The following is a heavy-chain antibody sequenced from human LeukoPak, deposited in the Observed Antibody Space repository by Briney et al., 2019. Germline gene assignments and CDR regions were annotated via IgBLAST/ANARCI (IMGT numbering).Heavy chain of an antibody. J-gene: IGHJ4*02. Sequence: SVKVSCKASGGTFSSYAISWVRQAPGQGLEWMGGIIPIFGTANYAQKFQGRVTMTRDTSTSTVYMELSSLRSEDTAVYYCARGVRSDCYSCFDYWGQGTLVTVSS. D-gene: IGHD2-15*01. CDR3: ARGVRSDCYSCFDY. CDR1: GGTFSSYA. V-gene: IGHV1-69*05. CDR2: IIPIFGTA.